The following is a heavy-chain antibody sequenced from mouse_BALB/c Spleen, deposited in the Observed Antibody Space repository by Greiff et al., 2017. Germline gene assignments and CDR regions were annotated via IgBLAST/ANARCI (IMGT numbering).Heavy chain of an antibody. CDR3: TREGLLPWCFDV. CDR2: IYPGSGST. D-gene: IGHD2-3*01. Sequence: LQQPGSELVRPGASVKLSCKASGYTFTSYWMHWVKQRHGQGLEWIGNIYPGSGSTNYDEKFKSKGTLTVDTSSSTAYMHLSSLTSEDSAVYYCTREGLLPWCFDVWGAGTTVTVSS. J-gene: IGHJ1*01. V-gene: IGHV1S22*01. CDR1: GYTFTSYW.